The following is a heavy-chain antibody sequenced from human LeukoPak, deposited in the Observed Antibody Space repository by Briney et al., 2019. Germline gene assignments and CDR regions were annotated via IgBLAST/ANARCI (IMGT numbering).Heavy chain of an antibody. J-gene: IGHJ3*02. V-gene: IGHV3-66*02. CDR3: ARAVGVTAIHNAFDI. CDR1: GFTVMNNY. D-gene: IGHD2-21*02. CDR2: IYSGGGT. Sequence: GGSLRLSCAASGFTVMNNYMNWVRQAPGKGLEWVSVIYSGGGTDYADSVKGRFTISRDNSKNTLYLQMNSLRAEDTAVYYCARAVGVTAIHNAFDIWGQGTMVTVSS.